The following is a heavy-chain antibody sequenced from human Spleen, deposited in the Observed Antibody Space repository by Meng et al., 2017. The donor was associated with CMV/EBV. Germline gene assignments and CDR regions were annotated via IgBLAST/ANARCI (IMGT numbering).Heavy chain of an antibody. CDR2: IYWNDDK. V-gene: IGHV2-5*01. CDR3: ALRYYDERWFDP. Sequence: SGPTLVKPTQTLTLTCTFSGFSLSTSGVGVGWIRQPPGKALEWLALIYWNDDKRYSPSLKSRLTITKDTSKNQVVLTMTNMDPVDTATCYCALRYYDERWFDPWGQGTLVTVSS. D-gene: IGHD3-22*01. J-gene: IGHJ5*02. CDR1: GFSLSTSGVG.